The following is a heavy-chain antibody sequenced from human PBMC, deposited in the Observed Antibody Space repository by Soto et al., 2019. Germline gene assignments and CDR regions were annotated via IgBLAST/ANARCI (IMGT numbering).Heavy chain of an antibody. CDR3: ARDVTTSINGMDV. V-gene: IGHV4-31*03. CDR1: RRSISSAGYY. Sequence: PPETLSLTCTVSRRSISSAGYYCTRIRQHPGKGLEWIGYIYYSGSTYYNPSLKSRVTISVDTSKNQFSLKLSSVTAADTAVYYCARDVTTSINGMDVWGQGTTVTVSS. CDR2: IYYSGST. D-gene: IGHD4-4*01. J-gene: IGHJ6*02.